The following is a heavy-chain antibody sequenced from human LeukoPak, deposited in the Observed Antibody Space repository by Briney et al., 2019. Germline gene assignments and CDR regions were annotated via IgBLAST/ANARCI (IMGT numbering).Heavy chain of an antibody. Sequence: SETPSLTCAVYGGSFSGYYWSWIRQPPGKGLEWIGEINHSGSTNYNPSLKSRVTISVDTSKNQFSLKLSSVTAADTAVYYCARGRLLWFGELAYWGQGTLVTVSS. CDR3: ARGRLLWFGELAY. CDR1: GGSFSGYY. V-gene: IGHV4-34*01. J-gene: IGHJ4*02. CDR2: INHSGST. D-gene: IGHD3-10*01.